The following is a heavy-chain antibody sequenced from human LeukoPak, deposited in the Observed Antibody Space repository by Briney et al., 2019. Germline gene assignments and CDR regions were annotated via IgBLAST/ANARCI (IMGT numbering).Heavy chain of an antibody. V-gene: IGHV1-18*01. CDR2: ISAQHGQT. D-gene: IGHD2-8*01. J-gene: IGHJ4*02. Sequence: ASVKVSCKTSGYSENFYGITWVRQVAGQGLEWMGWISAQHGQTEYAPNSQDRVTMTTHTYTNTAYMELRSLRSDDTAVYYCAGSLGHCTSNVCYLKYWGQGTLVTVSS. CDR3: AGSLGHCTSNVCYLKY. CDR1: GYSENFYG.